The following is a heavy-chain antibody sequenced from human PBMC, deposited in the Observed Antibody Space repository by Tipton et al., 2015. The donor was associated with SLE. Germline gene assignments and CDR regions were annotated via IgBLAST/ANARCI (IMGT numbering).Heavy chain of an antibody. Sequence: TLSLTCSVSGGSISSRSYYWGWIRQPPGMGLEWIGSIYYSGSTFHNPSLKSRLTISVDTSKKQLSLKVSSVTAADTAVYYCARAQRLVRWFDPWGQGTLVTVSS. V-gene: IGHV4-39*07. J-gene: IGHJ5*02. CDR2: IYYSGST. D-gene: IGHD6-13*01. CDR1: GGSISSRSYY. CDR3: ARAQRLVRWFDP.